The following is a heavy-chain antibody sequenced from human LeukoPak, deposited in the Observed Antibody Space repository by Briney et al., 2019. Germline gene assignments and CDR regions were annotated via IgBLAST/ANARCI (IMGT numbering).Heavy chain of an antibody. D-gene: IGHD3-10*01. J-gene: IGHJ2*01. Sequence: PGGSLRLSCAASGFTFSSYGMHWVRQAPGKGLEWVAVRSYDGSNKYYADSVKGRFTISRDNSKNTLYLQMNSLRAEDTAVYYCAKGTYYYGSTESTGSWYFDLWGRGTLVTVSS. CDR1: GFTFSSYG. V-gene: IGHV3-30*18. CDR2: RSYDGSNK. CDR3: AKGTYYYGSTESTGSWYFDL.